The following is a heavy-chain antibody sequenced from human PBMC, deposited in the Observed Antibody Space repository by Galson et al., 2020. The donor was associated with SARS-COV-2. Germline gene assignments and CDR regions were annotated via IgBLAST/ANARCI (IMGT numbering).Heavy chain of an antibody. CDR2: ISAYNGNT. V-gene: IGHV1-18*04. J-gene: IGHJ6*03. CDR3: ARDRPVVPAADYYYYMDV. CDR1: GYTFTRYG. D-gene: IGHD2-2*01. Sequence: ASVKVSCKASGYTFTRYGISWVRQAPGQGLEWMGWISAYNGNTNYAQKLQGRVTMTTDTSKSTAYMELRSLRSDDTAVYYCARDRPVVPAADYYYYMDVWGKGTTVTASS.